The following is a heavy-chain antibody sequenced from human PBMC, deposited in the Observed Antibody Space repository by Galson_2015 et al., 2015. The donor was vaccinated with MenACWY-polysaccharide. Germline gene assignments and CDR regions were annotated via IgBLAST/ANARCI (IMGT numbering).Heavy chain of an antibody. Sequence: ETLSLTCAVSGGSITGGSHFWGWIRQSPETGLEWIGTVTSGGTSYYNASLKSRVTISVDTSKNQFSLNLRSVTAADTAVYYCARAGRTDTVPVGYGWGFDFWGQGVLVTVSS. V-gene: IGHV4-39*07. CDR3: ARAGRTDTVPVGYGWGFDF. CDR1: GGSITGGSHF. CDR2: VTSGGTS. J-gene: IGHJ4*02. D-gene: IGHD3-10*01.